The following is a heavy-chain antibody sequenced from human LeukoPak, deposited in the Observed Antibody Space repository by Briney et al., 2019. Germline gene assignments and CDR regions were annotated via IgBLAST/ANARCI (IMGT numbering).Heavy chain of an antibody. CDR1: GFTFSSYA. CDR2: ISYDGTYK. Sequence: PGGSLRLSCAASGFTFSSYAIHWVRQAQGKGLEWVAVISYDGTYKYYADSVKGRFNISRDNSKNTLYLQMNSLRAEDTAVYYCAKSPYQMGPRGVFDYWGQGTLVTVSS. V-gene: IGHV3-30-3*02. J-gene: IGHJ4*02. D-gene: IGHD2-2*01. CDR3: AKSPYQMGPRGVFDY.